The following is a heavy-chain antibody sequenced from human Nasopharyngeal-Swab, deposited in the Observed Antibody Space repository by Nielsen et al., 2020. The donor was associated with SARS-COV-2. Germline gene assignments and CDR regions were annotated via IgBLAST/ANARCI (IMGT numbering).Heavy chain of an antibody. J-gene: IGHJ4*02. CDR3: ARSMYCSSTSCRYYFDY. Sequence: LRLSCTVSGGSFSSAGYFWTWIRQHPGKGLEWIGYIYYSGSTYYNPSLKSRVTISVDTSKNHFSLKLSSVTAADTAVYFCARSMYCSSTSCRYYFDYWGQGTLATVSS. D-gene: IGHD2-2*01. CDR2: IYYSGST. V-gene: IGHV4-31*03. CDR1: GGSFSSAGYF.